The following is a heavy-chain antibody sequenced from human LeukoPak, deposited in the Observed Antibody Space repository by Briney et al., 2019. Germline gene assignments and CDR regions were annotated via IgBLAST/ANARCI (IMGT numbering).Heavy chain of an antibody. CDR1: GVSISSSSYY. V-gene: IGHV4-39*01. CDR3: ARGRGYSPNWFDP. Sequence: SETLSLTCTVSGVSISSSSYYWGWIRQPPGKGLEWIGSIYYSGSTYYNPSLKSRVTISVDTSKNQFSLKLSSVTAADTAVYYCARGRGYSPNWFDPWGQGTLVTVSS. CDR2: IYYSGST. D-gene: IGHD5-12*01. J-gene: IGHJ5*02.